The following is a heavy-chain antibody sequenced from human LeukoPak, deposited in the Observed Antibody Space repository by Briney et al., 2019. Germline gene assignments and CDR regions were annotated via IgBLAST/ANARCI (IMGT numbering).Heavy chain of an antibody. CDR2: ISSSSSYI. CDR1: GFTFSSYA. J-gene: IGHJ4*02. Sequence: GGSLRLSCAASGFTFSSYAMHWVRQAPGKGLEWVSSISSSSSYIYYADSVKGRFTISRDNAKNSLYLQMNSLRAEDTAVYYCARESRAYYDFWSGYYKWGQGTLVTVSS. V-gene: IGHV3-21*01. D-gene: IGHD3-3*01. CDR3: ARESRAYYDFWSGYYK.